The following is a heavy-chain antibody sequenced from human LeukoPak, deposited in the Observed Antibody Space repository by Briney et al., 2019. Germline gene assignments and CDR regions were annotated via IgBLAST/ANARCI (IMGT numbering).Heavy chain of an antibody. CDR1: GGSISSYY. CDR3: AGERQYFGESD. CDR2: IYYSGST. J-gene: IGHJ4*02. V-gene: IGHV4-59*01. Sequence: ASETLSLTCTVSGGSISSYYWSWIRQPPGKGLEWIGYIYYSGSTNYNPSVKSRVTMSVDTSKNQISLRLTSVTAADTAVYYCAGERQYFGESDWGKGTLVTVSS. D-gene: IGHD3-10*01.